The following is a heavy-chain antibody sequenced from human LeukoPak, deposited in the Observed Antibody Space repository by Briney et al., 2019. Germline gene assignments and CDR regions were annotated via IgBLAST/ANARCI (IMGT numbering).Heavy chain of an antibody. Sequence: SETLSLTCTVSGGSISSYYWSWIRQPAGKGLEWIGRIYTSGSTNYNPSLKSRVTMSVDTSKNQFSLKLSSVTAADTAVYYCARGLAYAKSLNWFDPWGQGTLVTVSS. CDR1: GGSISSYY. D-gene: IGHD3-16*01. V-gene: IGHV4-4*07. J-gene: IGHJ5*02. CDR3: ARGLAYAKSLNWFDP. CDR2: IYTSGST.